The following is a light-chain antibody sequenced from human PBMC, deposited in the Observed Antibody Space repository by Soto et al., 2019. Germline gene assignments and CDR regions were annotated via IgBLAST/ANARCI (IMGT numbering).Light chain of an antibody. Sequence: DIQMTQSPSTLSASVGDRVTITCRASQSISRWLAWYQQKPGKAPKVLIWDASSLQRGVPSRFSGSGSGKEFTLTISSLQPDDFANYYCQQYNAYSTWTLGQGTKVDIK. CDR2: DAS. V-gene: IGKV1-5*01. J-gene: IGKJ1*01. CDR1: QSISRW. CDR3: QQYNAYSTWT.